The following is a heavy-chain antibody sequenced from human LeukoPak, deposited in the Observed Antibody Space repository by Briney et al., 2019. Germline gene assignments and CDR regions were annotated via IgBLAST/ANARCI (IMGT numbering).Heavy chain of an antibody. CDR2: INHSGST. CDR1: GGSFSGYY. Sequence: SETLSPTCAVYGGSFSGYYWSWIRKPPGKGLEGIGEINHSGSTNYIPSLKSRVTISVDTSKNQFSLRLSSVTAADTAVYYCSIVATISGWDYFDYWGQGTLVTVSS. CDR3: SIVATISGWDYFDY. J-gene: IGHJ4*02. D-gene: IGHD5-12*01. V-gene: IGHV4-34*01.